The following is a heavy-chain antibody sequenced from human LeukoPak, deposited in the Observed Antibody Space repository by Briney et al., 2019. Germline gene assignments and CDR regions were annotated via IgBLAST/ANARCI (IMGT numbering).Heavy chain of an antibody. CDR2: IIPIFGTA. CDR3: ARGATSIAARPGYYYYYMDV. Sequence: SVKVSCKASGYTFTSYGISWVRQAPGQGLEWMGGIIPIFGTANYAQKFQGRVTITADKSTSTAYMELSSLRSEDTAVYYCARGATSIAARPGYYYYYMDVWGKGTTVTVSS. CDR1: GYTFTSYG. D-gene: IGHD6-6*01. V-gene: IGHV1-69*06. J-gene: IGHJ6*03.